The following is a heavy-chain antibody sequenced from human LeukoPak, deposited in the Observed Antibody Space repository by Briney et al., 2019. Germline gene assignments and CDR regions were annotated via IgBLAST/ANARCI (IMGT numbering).Heavy chain of an antibody. D-gene: IGHD2-21*01. CDR2: ISWNSGSI. J-gene: IGHJ3*02. Sequence: PGRSPRLSCAASGFTFDDYAMHWVRQAPGKGLEWVSGISWNSGSIGYADSVKGRFTISRDNAKNSLYLQMNSLRAEDTALYYCAKDIWAFVWFSVRGNSDAFDIWGQGTMVTVSS. CDR3: AKDIWAFVWFSVRGNSDAFDI. CDR1: GFTFDDYA. V-gene: IGHV3-9*01.